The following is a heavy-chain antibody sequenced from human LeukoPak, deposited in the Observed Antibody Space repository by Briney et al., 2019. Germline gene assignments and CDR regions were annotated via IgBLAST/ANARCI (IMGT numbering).Heavy chain of an antibody. V-gene: IGHV1-2*02. Sequence: WISPNSGATNYAQNFQGRVTMTRDTSISTAYMELSRLGPDDTAVYYCATSRVRLYYFDLWGQGTLVTVSS. CDR2: ISPNSGAT. D-gene: IGHD5/OR15-5a*01. CDR3: ATSRVRLYYFDL. J-gene: IGHJ4*02.